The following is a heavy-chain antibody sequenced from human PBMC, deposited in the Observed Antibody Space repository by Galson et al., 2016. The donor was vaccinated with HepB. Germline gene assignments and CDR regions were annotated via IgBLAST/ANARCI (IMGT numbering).Heavy chain of an antibody. J-gene: IGHJ1*01. V-gene: IGHV3-74*01. CDR3: AVRYSSIWYFQH. CDR1: GFTFSGYW. Sequence: SLRLSCAASGFTFSGYWMHWVRQAPGKGLVWVSRISPDGGTTNYADSVRGRFTISRDNSKNTLYMQMSSLGAEDKAIYYCAVRYSSIWYFQHWGRGTMVSVSS. CDR2: ISPDGGTT. D-gene: IGHD6-13*01.